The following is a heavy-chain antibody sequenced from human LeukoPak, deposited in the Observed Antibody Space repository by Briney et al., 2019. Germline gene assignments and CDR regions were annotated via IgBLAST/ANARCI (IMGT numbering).Heavy chain of an antibody. CDR2: ISWNSGSI. Sequence: GRSLRLSCAASGFTFDDYAMHWVRQAPGKGLEWVSGISWNSGSIGYADSVKGRFTISRDNAKNTLFLQMNGLRAEDTAVYYCARVSLSSGCLSNWGQGTLVTVSS. J-gene: IGHJ4*02. D-gene: IGHD6-19*01. CDR3: ARVSLSSGCLSN. V-gene: IGHV3-9*01. CDR1: GFTFDDYA.